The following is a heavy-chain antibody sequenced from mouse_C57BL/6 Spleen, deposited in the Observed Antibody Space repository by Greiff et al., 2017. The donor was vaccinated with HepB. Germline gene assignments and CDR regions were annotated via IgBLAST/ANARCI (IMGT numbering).Heavy chain of an antibody. D-gene: IGHD1-1*01. J-gene: IGHJ2*01. CDR3: ARIKKIVATYFDY. CDR1: GYTFTSYW. V-gene: IGHV1S81*02. CDR2: TNPTNGRT. Sequence: VQLQQSGAELVKAGASVKMSCKASGYTFTSYWMHWVKQRLGQGLEWFAETNPTNGRTYYNEKFKSKATLTVDKSSSTAYMLLSGPTFEDSAVYDCARIKKIVATYFDYGGQGTTLTVSS.